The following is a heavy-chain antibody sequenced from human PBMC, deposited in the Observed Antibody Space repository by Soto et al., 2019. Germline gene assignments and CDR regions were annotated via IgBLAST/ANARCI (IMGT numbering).Heavy chain of an antibody. Sequence: GGSLRLSCAASGFTFSDYYMSWIRQAPGKGLEWVSYISSSGSTIYYADSVKGRFTISRDNAKNSLYLQMNSLRAEDTAVYYCARDKSDFWSEYYYMDVWGKGTTVTVSS. V-gene: IGHV3-11*01. J-gene: IGHJ6*03. CDR1: GFTFSDYY. CDR2: ISSSGSTI. CDR3: ARDKSDFWSEYYYMDV. D-gene: IGHD3-3*01.